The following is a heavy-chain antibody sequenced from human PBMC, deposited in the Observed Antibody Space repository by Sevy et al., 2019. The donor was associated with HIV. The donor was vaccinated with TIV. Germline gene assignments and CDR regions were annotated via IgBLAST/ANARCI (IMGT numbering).Heavy chain of an antibody. D-gene: IGHD1-26*01. CDR3: ATTSTPLYYYALDV. CDR1: GFTVSSKY. J-gene: IGHJ6*02. V-gene: IGHV3-53*01. CDR2: IYSGEYT. Sequence: GGSLRLSCAASGFTVSSKYMSWVRQAPGKGLEWVSVIYSGEYTYYADSVKGRFTISRDISKNTLHLEMNNLRAEDTAIYYCATTSTPLYYYALDVWGQGTTVTVSS.